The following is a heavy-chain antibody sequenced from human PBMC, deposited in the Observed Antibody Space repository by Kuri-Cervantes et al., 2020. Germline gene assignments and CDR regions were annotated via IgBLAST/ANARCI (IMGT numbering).Heavy chain of an antibody. D-gene: IGHD1-26*01. CDR2: ISYDGSNK. Sequence: GGSLRLSCAASGFTFDDYTMHWVRQAPGKGLEWVAVISYDGSNKYYADSVKGRFTISRDNSKNTLYLQMNSLRAEDTAVYYCAKVQVGATLWDALDIWGQGTMVTVSS. CDR3: AKVQVGATLWDALDI. V-gene: IGHV3-30*18. CDR1: GFTFDDYT. J-gene: IGHJ3*02.